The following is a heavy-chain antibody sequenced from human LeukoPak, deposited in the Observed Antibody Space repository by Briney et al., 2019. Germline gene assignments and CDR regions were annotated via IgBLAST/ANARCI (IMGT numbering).Heavy chain of an antibody. D-gene: IGHD4-23*01. Sequence: GGSLRLSCAASGFTFGISWMSWVRQAPGKGLECVANIKPDGSEKYYVDSVKGRFTISRDNAKNSLYLQMNSLRAEDTAVYYCARERTVAGAPDYWGQGTLVTVSS. J-gene: IGHJ4*02. CDR3: ARERTVAGAPDY. CDR2: IKPDGSEK. CDR1: GFTFGISW. V-gene: IGHV3-7*01.